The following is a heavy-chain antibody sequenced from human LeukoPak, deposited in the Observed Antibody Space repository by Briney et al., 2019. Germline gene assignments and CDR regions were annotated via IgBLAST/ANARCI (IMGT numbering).Heavy chain of an antibody. CDR2: ISNTGTTI. D-gene: IGHD1-26*01. V-gene: IGHV3-11*01. CDR1: GFPFSDYY. J-gene: IGHJ5*02. CDR3: ERDNSGAYGT. Sequence: PGGSLRLSCVASGFPFSDYYMMWIRQAPGKGLEWVSYISNTGTTIYYAASVKGRFTISRDNAKNSLYLQMNRPRDAATAVYYCERDNSGAYGTWGQGPLVTVSS.